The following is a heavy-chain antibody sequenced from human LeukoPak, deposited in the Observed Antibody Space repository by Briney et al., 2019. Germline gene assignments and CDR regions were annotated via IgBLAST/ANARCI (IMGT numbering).Heavy chain of an antibody. CDR1: GFTFSSYA. J-gene: IGHJ4*02. CDR2: ISGSGGTM. Sequence: GGSLRLSCAASGFTFSSYAMSWVRQAPGKGLEWVSGISGSGGTMYYADSVKGRFTISRDNAKNSLYLQMNSLRAEDTAVYYCARGGYSGYDYFYFDYWGQGTLVTVSS. CDR3: ARGGYSGYDYFYFDY. V-gene: IGHV3-23*01. D-gene: IGHD5-12*01.